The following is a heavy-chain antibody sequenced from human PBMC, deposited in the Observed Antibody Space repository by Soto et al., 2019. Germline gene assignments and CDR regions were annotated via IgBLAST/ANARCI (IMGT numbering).Heavy chain of an antibody. D-gene: IGHD3-16*02. CDR2: INHSGST. V-gene: IGHV4-34*01. CDR3: ARADRLYDYIWGSYRWGACYFDY. Sequence: SETLSLTCAVYGGSFSGYYWSWIRQPPGKGLEWIGEINHSGSTNYNPSLKSRVTISVDTSKNQFSLKLSSVTAADTAVYYCARADRLYDYIWGSYRWGACYFDYWGQGTLVTVSS. CDR1: GGSFSGYY. J-gene: IGHJ4*02.